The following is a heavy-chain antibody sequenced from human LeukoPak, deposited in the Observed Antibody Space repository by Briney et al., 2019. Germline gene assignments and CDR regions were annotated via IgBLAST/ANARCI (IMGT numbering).Heavy chain of an antibody. V-gene: IGHV3-74*01. CDR3: ARDLFTGIWYEPLTG. J-gene: IGHJ4*02. CDR2: INTDGITT. CDR1: GFTFSSYW. D-gene: IGHD6-13*01. Sequence: PGGSLRLSCAASGFTFSSYWMHWVRQAPGKGLVWVSRINTDGITTTYADSVKGRFTISRDNAKNTLYLQMNSLRAEDTAVYYCARDLFTGIWYEPLTGWGQGTLVTVSS.